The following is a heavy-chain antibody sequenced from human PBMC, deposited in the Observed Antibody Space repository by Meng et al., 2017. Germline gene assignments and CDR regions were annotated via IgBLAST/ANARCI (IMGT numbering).Heavy chain of an antibody. V-gene: IGHV7-4-1*02. CDR2: IDTKTGNP. Sequence: QGPRVQSGSEVGKPGVSVKVSCKASGYTLTSYAINWLRQAPGQGLQWMGWIDTKTGNPTYVPGFTGRLVFSLDTSVSTAYLQISGLKADDTAVYYCTRDGYSDCSRTSCFDSWGQGTLVTVSS. D-gene: IGHD2-2*01. CDR1: GYTLTSYA. J-gene: IGHJ4*02. CDR3: TRDGYSDCSRTSCFDS.